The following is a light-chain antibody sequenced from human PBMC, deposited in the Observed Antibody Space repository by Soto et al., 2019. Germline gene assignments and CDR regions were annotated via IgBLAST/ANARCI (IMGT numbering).Light chain of an antibody. CDR1: QSVLCSSNDKNF. CDR3: HQYYSTPWT. J-gene: IGKJ1*01. Sequence: DIVMTQSPDSLAVSLGERATINCKPSQSVLCSSNDKNFLTWYQQKPGQPPKLLIYWASTRESGVPDRFSGSGSGTDFTLTISSLQAEDVAVYYCHQYYSTPWTFGQGTKVEIK. CDR2: WAS. V-gene: IGKV4-1*01.